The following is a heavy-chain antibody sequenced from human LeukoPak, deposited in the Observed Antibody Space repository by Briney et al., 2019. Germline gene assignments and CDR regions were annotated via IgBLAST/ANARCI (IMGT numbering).Heavy chain of an antibody. J-gene: IGHJ3*02. CDR2: INTGGST. CDR1: GFAGNTYY. Sequence: GGSLRLSCAGSGFAGNTYYMSWIRQAPGKGLEWVSMINTGGSTRYADSVKGRFTISRDNSKNTVYRQMNSLRADDTALYYCSRESSQSHASDIWGQGTMVTVSS. V-gene: IGHV3-53*01. D-gene: IGHD6-19*01. CDR3: SRESSQSHASDI.